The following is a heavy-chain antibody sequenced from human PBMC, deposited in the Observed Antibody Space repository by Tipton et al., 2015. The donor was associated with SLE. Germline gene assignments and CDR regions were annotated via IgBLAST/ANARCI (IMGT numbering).Heavy chain of an antibody. Sequence: SLRLSCAASGFTVSSNYMSWVRQAPGKGLEWVANIKQDGSEKYYVDSVKGRFTISRDNAKNSLYLQMNSLRAEDTAVYYCARGPNWGGYFDYWGQGTLVTVSS. CDR2: IKQDGSEK. D-gene: IGHD7-27*01. CDR1: GFTVSSNY. CDR3: ARGPNWGGYFDY. V-gene: IGHV3-7*01. J-gene: IGHJ4*02.